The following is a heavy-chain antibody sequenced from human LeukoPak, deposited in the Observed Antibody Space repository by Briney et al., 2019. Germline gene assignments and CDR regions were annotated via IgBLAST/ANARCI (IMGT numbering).Heavy chain of an antibody. D-gene: IGHD2-2*01. CDR3: AKGFCSTTSCPPMDV. CDR1: GFTFSSSV. V-gene: IGHV3-30*18. J-gene: IGHJ6*02. CDR2: ISYDGNNK. Sequence: GSLRLSCAASGFTFSSSVMHWVRQAPGKGLEWVAVISYDGNNKYYADSVKGRFTISRDNSKNTLYVQMNSLRGEDTAVYYCAKGFCSTTSCPPMDVWGQGTTVTVSS.